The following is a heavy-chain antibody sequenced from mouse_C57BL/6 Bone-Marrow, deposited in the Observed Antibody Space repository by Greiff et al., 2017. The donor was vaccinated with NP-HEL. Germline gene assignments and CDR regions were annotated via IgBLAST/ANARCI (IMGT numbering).Heavy chain of an antibody. Sequence: EVQLVESGGGLVKPGGSLKLSCAASGFTFSSYTMSWVRQTPEKRLEWVATISGGGGNTYYPDSVKGRFTISRDNAKNTLYLQMSSLRSEDTALYYCARPSYDYNFDYWGQGTTLTVSS. V-gene: IGHV5-9*01. J-gene: IGHJ2*01. CDR1: GFTFSSYT. CDR2: ISGGGGNT. CDR3: ARPSYDYNFDY. D-gene: IGHD2-4*01.